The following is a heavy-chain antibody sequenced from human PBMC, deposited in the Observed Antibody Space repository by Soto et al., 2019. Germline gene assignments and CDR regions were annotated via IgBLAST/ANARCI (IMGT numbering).Heavy chain of an antibody. Sequence: SETLSLTCTVSGGSISSYYWSWIRQPPGKGLEWIGYIYYSGSTNYNPSLKSRVTISVDTSKNQFSLKLSSVTAADTAVYYCARGGDYGDYWGQGTLVTVSS. D-gene: IGHD2-21*01. CDR2: IYYSGST. CDR3: ARGGDYGDY. CDR1: GGSISSYY. V-gene: IGHV4-59*08. J-gene: IGHJ4*02.